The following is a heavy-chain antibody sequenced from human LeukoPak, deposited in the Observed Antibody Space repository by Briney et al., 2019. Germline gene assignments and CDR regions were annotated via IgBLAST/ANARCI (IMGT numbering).Heavy chain of an antibody. V-gene: IGHV4-34*01. D-gene: IGHD1-26*01. CDR2: INHSGST. CDR1: GGSFSGYY. Sequence: SETLSLTCAVYGGSFSGYYWSWIRQPPGKGLEWIGEINHSGSTNYNPSLKSRVTISVDTSKNQFSLKLSSVTAADTAVYYCASSGGSYSHRGFDYWGQGTLVTVSS. CDR3: ASSGGSYSHRGFDY. J-gene: IGHJ4*02.